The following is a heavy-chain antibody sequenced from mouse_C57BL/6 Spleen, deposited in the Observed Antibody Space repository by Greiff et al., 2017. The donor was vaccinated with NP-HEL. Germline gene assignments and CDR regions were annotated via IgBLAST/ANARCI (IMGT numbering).Heavy chain of an antibody. D-gene: IGHD1-1*01. V-gene: IGHV5-6*01. CDR2: ISSGGSYT. J-gene: IGHJ2*01. CDR1: GFTFSSYG. CDR3: ARHDYYGSFYFDY. Sequence: EVKLVESGGDLVKPGGSLKLSCAASGFTFSSYGMSWVRQTPDKRLEWVATISSGGSYTYYPDSVKGRFTISRDNAKNTRYLQLSSLKSEDTAMYYCARHDYYGSFYFDYWGQGTTLTVSS.